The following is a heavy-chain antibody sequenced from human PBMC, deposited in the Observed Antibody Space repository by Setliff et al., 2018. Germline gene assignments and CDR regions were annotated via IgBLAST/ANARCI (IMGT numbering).Heavy chain of an antibody. CDR3: ARDRGGASTRDH. Sequence: GGSLRLSCAASGFTFSTYGMHWVRQAPGKGLEWVAYIWYDGSNKYYVDSVKGRFTVSRDNSKDTLYLQMNSPRAEDTAIYYCARDRGGASTRDHWGQGTLVTVSS. D-gene: IGHD1-26*01. CDR2: IWYDGSNK. V-gene: IGHV3-33*01. CDR1: GFTFSTYG. J-gene: IGHJ4*02.